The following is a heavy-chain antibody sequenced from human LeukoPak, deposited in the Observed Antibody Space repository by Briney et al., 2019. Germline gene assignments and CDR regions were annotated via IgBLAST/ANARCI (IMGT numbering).Heavy chain of an antibody. CDR1: GGFISSYY. J-gene: IGHJ4*02. Sequence: ASETLSLTCTVSGGFISSYYWSWIRQPPGKGLEWIGYIYYSGSTNYNPSLKSRVTISVDTSKNQFSLKLTSVTAADTAVYYCARHIRGYSYGPFDYWGQGSLVTVSS. CDR3: ARHIRGYSYGPFDY. V-gene: IGHV4-59*08. D-gene: IGHD5-18*01. CDR2: IYYSGST.